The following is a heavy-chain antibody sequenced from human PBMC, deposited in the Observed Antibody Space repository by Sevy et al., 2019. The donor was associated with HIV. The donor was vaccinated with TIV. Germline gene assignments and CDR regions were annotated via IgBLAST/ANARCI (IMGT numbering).Heavy chain of an antibody. V-gene: IGHV3-21*06. CDR2: ISSAGSFI. D-gene: IGHD1-26*01. CDR3: ASDEGGSHYIFCKLDY. CDR1: GFTFSYYS. J-gene: IGHJ4*02. Sequence: GGSLRLSCAASGFTFSYYSLTWVRQAPGKGLEWVSSISSAGSFIYYADSVKGRFTISRESAQSSLYLQMNSLGVEDTAAYYCASDEGGSHYIFCKLDYWGQGTLVTVSS.